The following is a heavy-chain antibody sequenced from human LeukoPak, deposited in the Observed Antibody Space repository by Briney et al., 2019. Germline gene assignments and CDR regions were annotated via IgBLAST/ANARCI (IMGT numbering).Heavy chain of an antibody. CDR1: GFTFSNYA. J-gene: IGHJ4*02. D-gene: IGHD3-10*01. V-gene: IGHV3-23*01. CDR3: AAPYYYAPGTYDY. CDR2: ISGSASST. Sequence: GGSLRLSCAASGFTFSNYAMSWVRQAPGKGLEWVSAISGSASSTYHADSVKGRFTISRDNSKNTLYLQMNSLRADDTAVYYCAAPYYYAPGTYDYWGQGTLVTVSS.